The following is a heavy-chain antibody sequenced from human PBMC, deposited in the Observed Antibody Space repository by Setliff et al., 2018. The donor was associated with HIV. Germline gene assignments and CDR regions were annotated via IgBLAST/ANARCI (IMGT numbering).Heavy chain of an antibody. Sequence: PSETLSLTCTVSGGSISSHYWSWIRQPPGKGLEWIGSIYYSGSTNYNPSLKSRVTISLDTSKNQFSLKLSSVTAADTAVYYCARTSIRSGWGRNNWFDPWGQGTLVTVSS. CDR2: IYYSGST. J-gene: IGHJ5*02. D-gene: IGHD6-19*01. CDR1: GGSISSHY. CDR3: ARTSIRSGWGRNNWFDP. V-gene: IGHV4-59*08.